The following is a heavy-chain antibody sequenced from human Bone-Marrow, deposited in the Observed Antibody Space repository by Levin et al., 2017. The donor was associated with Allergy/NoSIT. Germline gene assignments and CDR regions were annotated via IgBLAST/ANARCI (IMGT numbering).Heavy chain of an antibody. CDR3: ARVKPGVLRFLEWLYPKYGMDV. CDR1: GYTFTSYD. D-gene: IGHD3-3*01. V-gene: IGHV1-8*01. CDR2: MNPNSGNT. Sequence: GESLKISCQASGYTFTSYDINWVRQATGQGLEWMGWMNPNSGNTGYAQKFQGRVTMTRNTSISTAYMELSSLRSEDTAVYYCARVKPGVLRFLEWLYPKYGMDVWGQGTTVTVSS. J-gene: IGHJ6*02.